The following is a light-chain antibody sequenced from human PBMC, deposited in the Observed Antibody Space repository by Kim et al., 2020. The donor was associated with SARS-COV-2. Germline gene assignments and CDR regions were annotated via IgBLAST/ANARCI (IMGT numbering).Light chain of an antibody. V-gene: IGLV2-14*03. J-gene: IGLJ2*01. CDR1: RDDIATYDY. Sequence: QSITISCTGTRDDIATYDYVSWYQQYPGKAPKLMIYDVTKRPSGISSRFSGSKSWNTASLTISGLQAEDEADYYCSSYTSTRTLVVFGGGTKLTVL. CDR3: SSYTSTRTLVV. CDR2: DVT.